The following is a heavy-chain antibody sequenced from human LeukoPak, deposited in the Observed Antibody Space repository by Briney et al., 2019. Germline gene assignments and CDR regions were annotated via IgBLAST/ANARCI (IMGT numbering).Heavy chain of an antibody. CDR2: ISSSSSDI. CDR1: GFTFSTHS. CDR3: ARETGESLDY. Sequence: GGSLRLSCAASGFTFSTHSVNWVRQAPGKGLEWVSCISSSSSDIYYADSVKGRFTISRDNAKNSLYLQMNSLRAEDTAVYYCARETGESLDYWGQGTLVTVSS. V-gene: IGHV3-21*01. D-gene: IGHD3-10*01. J-gene: IGHJ4*02.